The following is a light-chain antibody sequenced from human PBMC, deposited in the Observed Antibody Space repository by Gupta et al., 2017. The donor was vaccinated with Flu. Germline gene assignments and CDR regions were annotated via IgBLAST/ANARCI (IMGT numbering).Light chain of an antibody. Sequence: VTLGQPASISCRSSESLVHDDGQTYLDWFLQRPGQSPRLLIYKGSKRDSGVPDRFSGSGSETDFTLKISRVDAEDVGIYYCMQALRWPYSFGRGTKLEIE. J-gene: IGKJ2*03. CDR2: KGS. CDR3: MQALRWPYS. V-gene: IGKV2-30*02. CDR1: ESLVHDDGQTY.